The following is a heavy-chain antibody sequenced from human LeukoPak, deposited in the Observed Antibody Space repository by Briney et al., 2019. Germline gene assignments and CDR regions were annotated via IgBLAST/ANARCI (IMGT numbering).Heavy chain of an antibody. V-gene: IGHV4-38-2*02. Sequence: SETLSLTCTVSGYSISSGYYWGWIRQPPGKGLEWIGSIYHSGSTYYNPSLKSRVTISVDTSKNQFSLKLSSVTAADTAVYYCARDTGSGSYSLDYWGQGTLVTVSS. J-gene: IGHJ4*02. D-gene: IGHD3-10*01. CDR2: IYHSGST. CDR3: ARDTGSGSYSLDY. CDR1: GYSISSGYY.